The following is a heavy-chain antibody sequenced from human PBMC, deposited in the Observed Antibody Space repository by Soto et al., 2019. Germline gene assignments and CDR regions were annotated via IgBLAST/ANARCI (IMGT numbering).Heavy chain of an antibody. CDR1: GGTFSSYA. CDR2: IIPIFGTA. V-gene: IGHV1-69*06. CDR3: ARERYYDFWSGLKTVNWFDP. J-gene: IGHJ5*02. Sequence: SVKVSCKASGGTFSSYAISWVRQAPGQGLEWMGGIIPIFGTANYAQKFQGRVTITADKSTSTAYMELSSLRSEDTAVYYCARERYYDFWSGLKTVNWFDPWGQGTLVTVSS. D-gene: IGHD3-3*01.